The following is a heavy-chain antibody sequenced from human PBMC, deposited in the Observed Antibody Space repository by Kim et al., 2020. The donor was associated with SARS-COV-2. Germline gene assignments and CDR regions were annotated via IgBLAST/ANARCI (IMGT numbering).Heavy chain of an antibody. Sequence: SETLSLTCAVYGGSFSGYYWSWIRQPPGKGLEWIGEINHSGSTNYNPSLKSRVTISVDTSKNQFSLKLSSVTAADTAVYYCATRKRSGKYYDILTGYYPNWGQGTLVTVSS. CDR2: INHSGST. V-gene: IGHV4-34*01. J-gene: IGHJ4*02. D-gene: IGHD3-9*01. CDR3: ATRKRSGKYYDILTGYYPN. CDR1: GGSFSGYY.